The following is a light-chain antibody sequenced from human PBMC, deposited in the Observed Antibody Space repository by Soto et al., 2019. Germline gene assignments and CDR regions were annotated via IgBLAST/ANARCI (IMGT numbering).Light chain of an antibody. Sequence: EVVLTXSPXXXSLSPGERATLSCRASQNVRTFLDWYQQKPGQAPRLLIYGASNRATGIPARFSGSGSGTDFTLTISSLEPEDFAVYYCQQHSHWPPWTFGQGTRVEIQ. J-gene: IGKJ1*01. V-gene: IGKV3-11*01. CDR2: GAS. CDR3: QQHSHWPPWT. CDR1: QNVRTF.